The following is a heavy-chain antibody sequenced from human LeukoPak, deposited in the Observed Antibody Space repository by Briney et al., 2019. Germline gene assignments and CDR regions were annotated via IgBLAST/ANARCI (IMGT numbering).Heavy chain of an antibody. Sequence: ASVKVSCKASGYTFTSYDINWVRQATGQGLEWMGWMNPNSGNTGYAQKFQGRVTITRNTSISTAYMELSSLRSEDTAVYYCARGTTKYYDILTGYYKGHYYYYMDVWGKGTTVTVSS. CDR2: MNPNSGNT. V-gene: IGHV1-8*03. CDR1: GYTFTSYD. J-gene: IGHJ6*03. D-gene: IGHD3-9*01. CDR3: ARGTTKYYDILTGYYKGHYYYYMDV.